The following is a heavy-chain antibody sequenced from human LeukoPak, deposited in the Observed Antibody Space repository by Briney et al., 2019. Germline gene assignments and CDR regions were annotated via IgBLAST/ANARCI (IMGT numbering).Heavy chain of an antibody. Sequence: ASVKVSCKASGYTFTSYDINWVRQATGQGLEWMGWMNPNSGNTGYAQKFQGRVTMTRNTSISTAYMELSSLRSEDTAVYYCAREPRGYSGYAYYYYGMDVWGQGTTVTVSS. CDR1: GYTFTSYD. V-gene: IGHV1-8*01. D-gene: IGHD5-12*01. J-gene: IGHJ6*02. CDR3: AREPRGYSGYAYYYYGMDV. CDR2: MNPNSGNT.